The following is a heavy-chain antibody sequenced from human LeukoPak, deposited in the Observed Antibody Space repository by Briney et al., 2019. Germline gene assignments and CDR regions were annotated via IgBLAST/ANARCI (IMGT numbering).Heavy chain of an antibody. J-gene: IGHJ4*02. V-gene: IGHV1-69*05. Sequence: GASVKVSCKASGHPFNSYAISCARHAPGQGLEWMGGIIPIFGTTNYAQKFQGRVTFTTDESTSTAYMELSRLRSEDAAVYSCARVWYDSSGYFDYWGQGTLVTVSS. CDR3: ARVWYDSSGYFDY. CDR1: GHPFNSYA. D-gene: IGHD3-22*01. CDR2: IIPIFGTT.